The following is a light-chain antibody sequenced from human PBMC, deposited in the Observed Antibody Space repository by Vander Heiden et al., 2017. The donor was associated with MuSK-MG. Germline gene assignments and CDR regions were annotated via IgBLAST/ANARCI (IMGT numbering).Light chain of an antibody. Sequence: QSALTQPPSASGSPGQSVTISCTGTSSDVGGYNYVSWYQQHPGKAPKLMIYEVSKRPSGVPDRFSGSKSGNTASLTVSGLQAEDEAYYYCNSYAGSNILLGTGTKVTVL. CDR3: NSYAGSNIL. J-gene: IGLJ1*01. CDR1: SSDVGGYNY. CDR2: EVS. V-gene: IGLV2-8*01.